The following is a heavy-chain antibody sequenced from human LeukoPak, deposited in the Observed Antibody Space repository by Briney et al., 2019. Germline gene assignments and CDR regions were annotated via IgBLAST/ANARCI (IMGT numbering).Heavy chain of an antibody. V-gene: IGHV3-30*03. J-gene: IGHJ5*02. D-gene: IGHD2-2*01. CDR2: ISYDGSNK. CDR3: ARMGCSSTSCYRGWFDP. Sequence: GGSLRLSCAASGFTFSSYSMNWVRQAPGKGLEWVAVISYDGSNKYYADSVKGRFTISRDNSKNTLYLQMNSLRAEDTAVYYCARMGCSSTSCYRGWFDPWGQGTLVTVSS. CDR1: GFTFSSYS.